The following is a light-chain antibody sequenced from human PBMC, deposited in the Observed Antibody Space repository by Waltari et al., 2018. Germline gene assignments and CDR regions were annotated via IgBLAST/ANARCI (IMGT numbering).Light chain of an antibody. J-gene: IGKJ4*01. CDR3: QQSYSTPRGT. Sequence: DIQMTKSPSSLSASVGDRVTITCRASQSISSYLNWYQQKPGKAPKLRIYAASSLQSGVPSRFSGSGSGTDFTLTISSLQPEDFATYYCQQSYSTPRGTFGGGTKVEIK. CDR2: AAS. V-gene: IGKV1-39*01. CDR1: QSISSY.